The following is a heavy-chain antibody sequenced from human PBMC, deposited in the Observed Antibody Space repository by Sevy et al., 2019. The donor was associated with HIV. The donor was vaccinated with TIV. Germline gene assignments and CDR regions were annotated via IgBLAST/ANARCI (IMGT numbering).Heavy chain of an antibody. J-gene: IGHJ4*02. Sequence: GGSLRLSCAASGFTFSAHAMHWVRQGPGKGLEWVALLSYDGSTKYYADSGKGRFTISRDNSKNTLYLQMDSLRTEDTAVYYCAREGGYSINWSPFYWGQGTLVTVSS. CDR2: LSYDGSTK. CDR3: AREGGYSINWSPFY. D-gene: IGHD1-20*01. CDR1: GFTFSAHA. V-gene: IGHV3-30-3*01.